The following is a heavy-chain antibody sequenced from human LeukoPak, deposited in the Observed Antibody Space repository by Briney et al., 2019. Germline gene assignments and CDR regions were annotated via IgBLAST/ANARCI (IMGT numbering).Heavy chain of an antibody. D-gene: IGHD2/OR15-2a*01. CDR1: GYTFTTYW. J-gene: IGHJ3*02. Sequence: GESLKISCTGSGYTFTTYWIAWVRQMPGKGLEWMGIIYPGDSDTRYSPSFQGQVTISADKSISTAYLQWSSLKASDTAMYYCARTSSNAFDIWGPGTMVTVSS. CDR2: IYPGDSDT. CDR3: ARTSSNAFDI. V-gene: IGHV5-51*01.